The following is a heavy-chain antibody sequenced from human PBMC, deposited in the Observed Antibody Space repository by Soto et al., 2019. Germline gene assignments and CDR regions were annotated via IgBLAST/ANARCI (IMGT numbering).Heavy chain of an antibody. CDR1: GGTFSSYT. CDR3: ARDQPLGSYPNFYYYYGMDV. J-gene: IGHJ6*02. D-gene: IGHD3-16*01. CDR2: IIPILGIA. Sequence: SVKVSCKASGGTFSSYTISWVRQAPGQGLEWMGRIIPILGIANYAQKFQGRVTITADKSTSTAYMELSSLRSEDTAVYYCARDQPLGSYPNFYYYYGMDVWGQGTTVTVSS. V-gene: IGHV1-69*04.